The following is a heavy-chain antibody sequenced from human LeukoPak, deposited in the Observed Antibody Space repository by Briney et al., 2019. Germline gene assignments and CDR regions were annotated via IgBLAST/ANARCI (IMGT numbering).Heavy chain of an antibody. CDR1: GYXFTGYY. Sequence: ASVKVSCRASGYXFTGYYMHWVRQAPGQGLEWMGWINPNSGGTYYVQKFQGRVTLTRDTSINTAYMELSRLTSDDTAVYYCAREIGDFDYWGQGTLVTVSS. D-gene: IGHD2/OR15-2a*01. CDR2: INPNSGGT. CDR3: AREIGDFDY. J-gene: IGHJ4*02. V-gene: IGHV1-2*02.